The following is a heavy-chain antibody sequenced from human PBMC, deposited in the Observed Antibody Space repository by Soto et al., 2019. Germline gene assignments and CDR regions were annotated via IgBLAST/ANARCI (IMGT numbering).Heavy chain of an antibody. CDR2: FDPEDGET. D-gene: IGHD1-1*01. CDR3: ATSRRQGWNDARDDAFDI. J-gene: IGHJ3*02. V-gene: IGHV1-24*01. Sequence: QVQLVQSGAEVKKPGASVKVSCKVSGYTLTELSMHWVRQAPGKGLEWMGGFDPEDGETIYAQKFQGRVTMTEDTSTDTAYMELSSLRSEDTAVYYGATSRRQGWNDARDDAFDIWGQGTMVTVSS. CDR1: GYTLTELS.